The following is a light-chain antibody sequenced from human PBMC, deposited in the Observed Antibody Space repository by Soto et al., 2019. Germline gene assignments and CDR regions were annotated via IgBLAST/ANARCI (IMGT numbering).Light chain of an antibody. J-gene: IGKJ5*01. CDR2: DVS. CDR3: QQFNSYPIT. CDR1: QDIRGA. Sequence: AIQVTQSPSYLSASVGDGVTITCRASQDIRGALAWYQQKPGKAPKLLIYDVSTLESGVPSRFSGSGSGTEFTLTISSLQPEDFGTYYCQQFNSYPITFGHGTRLEIK. V-gene: IGKV1-13*02.